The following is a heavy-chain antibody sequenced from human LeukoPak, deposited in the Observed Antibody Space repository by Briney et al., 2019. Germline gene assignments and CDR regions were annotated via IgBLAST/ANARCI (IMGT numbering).Heavy chain of an antibody. Sequence: GGSLRLSCAASGFTFSSYSMNWVRQAPGKVLEWVSSISSSSSYIYYADSVKGRFTISRDNAKNSLYLQMTSLRAEDTAVYYCARDIGSSWPAYFDYWGQGTLVTVSS. D-gene: IGHD6-13*01. CDR1: GFTFSSYS. J-gene: IGHJ4*02. CDR2: ISSSSSYI. CDR3: ARDIGSSWPAYFDY. V-gene: IGHV3-21*01.